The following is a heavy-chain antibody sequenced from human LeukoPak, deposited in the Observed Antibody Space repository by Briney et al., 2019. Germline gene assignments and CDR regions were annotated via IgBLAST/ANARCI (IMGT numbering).Heavy chain of an antibody. V-gene: IGHV4-59*01. J-gene: IGHJ3*02. CDR2: IYYSGST. CDR3: ARGAAGHYYDIRSHAFDI. Sequence: PSETLSLTCTVSGGSLSIYYWNWIRQPPGKGLEWIGYIYYSGSTNYNPSLKSRVTISVDTSKNQFSLKLSPVTAADTAVYYCARGAAGHYYDIRSHAFDIWGQGTMVTVSS. D-gene: IGHD3-22*01. CDR1: GGSLSIYY.